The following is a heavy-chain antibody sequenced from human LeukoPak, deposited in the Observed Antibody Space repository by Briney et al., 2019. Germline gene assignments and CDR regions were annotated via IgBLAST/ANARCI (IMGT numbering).Heavy chain of an antibody. J-gene: IGHJ4*02. D-gene: IGHD4-17*01. Sequence: GGSLRLSCAASGFTFSDYSMNWVRQAPGKGLEWVAIISYDGGNNYFADSVKGRFTISRDNSKNTLYLQMSSLRAEDTAVYYCARDRYGDYNFDYWGQGTLVTVSS. CDR3: ARDRYGDYNFDY. V-gene: IGHV3-30*03. CDR2: ISYDGGNN. CDR1: GFTFSDYS.